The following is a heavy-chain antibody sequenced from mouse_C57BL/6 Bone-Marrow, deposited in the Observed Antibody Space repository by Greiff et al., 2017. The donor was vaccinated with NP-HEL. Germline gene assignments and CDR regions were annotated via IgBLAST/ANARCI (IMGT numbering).Heavy chain of an antibody. CDR1: GFTFSDYG. Sequence: EVKLQESGGGLVKPGGSLKLSCAASGFTFSDYGMHWVRQAPEKGLEWVAYISSGSSTIYYADTVKGRFTISRDNAKNTLFLQMTSLRSEDTAMYYCARKLAYWYFDVWGTGTTVTVSS. J-gene: IGHJ1*03. V-gene: IGHV5-17*01. D-gene: IGHD4-1*01. CDR3: ARKLAYWYFDV. CDR2: ISSGSSTI.